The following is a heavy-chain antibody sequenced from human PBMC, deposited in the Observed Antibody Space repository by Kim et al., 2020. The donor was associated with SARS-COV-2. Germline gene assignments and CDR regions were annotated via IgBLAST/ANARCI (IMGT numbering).Heavy chain of an antibody. CDR1: GFTFSSYC. Sequence: GGSLRLSCAASGFTFSSYCMNWVRQAPGKGLEWVSVICSGGSNKYYADSVKGRFTISRDNTKKMLFLQMNSLRAEDTAVYYCAREGTVAQAGAFYYWG. CDR3: AREGTVAQAGAFYY. CDR2: ICSGGSNK. J-gene: IGHJ4*01. D-gene: IGHD2-8*02. V-gene: IGHV3-NL1*01.